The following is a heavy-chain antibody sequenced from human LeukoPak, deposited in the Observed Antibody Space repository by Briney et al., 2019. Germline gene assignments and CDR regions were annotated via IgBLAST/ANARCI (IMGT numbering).Heavy chain of an antibody. CDR3: AKDQVPHSSGPPVDAFDI. V-gene: IGHV3-23*01. D-gene: IGHD3-22*01. CDR1: GFTFSSYA. CDR2: ISGSGGST. Sequence: GGSLRLSCAASGFTFSSYAMSWVRQAPGKGLEWVSAISGSGGSTYYADSVKGRFTISRDNSKNTLYLQMNSLRAEDTAVYYCAKDQVPHSSGPPVDAFDIWGQGTMVTVSS. J-gene: IGHJ3*02.